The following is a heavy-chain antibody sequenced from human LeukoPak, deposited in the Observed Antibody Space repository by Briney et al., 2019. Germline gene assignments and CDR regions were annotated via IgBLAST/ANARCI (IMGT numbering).Heavy chain of an antibody. Sequence: PGRSLRLSCAASGFTFSSYAMHWVRQAPGKGLEWVAVISYDGSNKYYADSVKGRFTISRDNSKNTLYLQMNSLRAEDTAVYYCARDSPLGGYWGQGTLVTVS. J-gene: IGHJ4*02. CDR1: GFTFSSYA. V-gene: IGHV3-30*01. CDR2: ISYDGSNK. CDR3: ARDSPLGGY. D-gene: IGHD2-15*01.